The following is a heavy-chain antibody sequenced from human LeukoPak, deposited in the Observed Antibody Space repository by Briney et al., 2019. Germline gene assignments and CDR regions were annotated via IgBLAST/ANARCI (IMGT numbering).Heavy chain of an antibody. CDR1: GVTVSSNY. Sequence: GGSLRLSSAASGVTVSSNYMSWVRQAPGMGLEWVSVIYSGGSTYYADSVKGRFTISRDNSKNTLYLQMNSLRAEDTAVYYCARSNYDILTGYVDYWGQGTLVTVSS. D-gene: IGHD3-9*01. V-gene: IGHV3-53*01. CDR2: IYSGGST. CDR3: ARSNYDILTGYVDY. J-gene: IGHJ4*02.